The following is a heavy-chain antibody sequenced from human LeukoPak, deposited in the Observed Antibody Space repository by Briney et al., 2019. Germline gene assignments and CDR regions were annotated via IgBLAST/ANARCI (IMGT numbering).Heavy chain of an antibody. D-gene: IGHD4-17*01. V-gene: IGHV3-23*01. Sequence: GGSLRLSCAASGFTFSSYAMNWVRQAPGKGLEWVSVISGSGGSTCYADSVKGRFTMSRDNSKNTLYLQMNSLRAEDTAVYYCAKERGNGVRGAFDIWGQGTMVTVSS. CDR1: GFTFSSYA. CDR2: ISGSGGST. J-gene: IGHJ3*02. CDR3: AKERGNGVRGAFDI.